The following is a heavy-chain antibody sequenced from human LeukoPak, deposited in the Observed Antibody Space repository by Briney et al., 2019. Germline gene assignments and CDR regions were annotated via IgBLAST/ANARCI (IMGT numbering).Heavy chain of an antibody. CDR2: MNPNSGDT. CDR3: ARCGVYCTNGVCFPDLHGMDV. Sequence: ASVKVSCKASGYTFTNYDINWVRQATGQGLEWMGWMNPNSGDTDYSQKFQGRVTMTRSNSISTVYMELSSLRSEDTAVYYCARCGVYCTNGVCFPDLHGMDVWGQGTTVTVSS. CDR1: GYTFTNYD. V-gene: IGHV1-8*01. J-gene: IGHJ6*02. D-gene: IGHD2-8*01.